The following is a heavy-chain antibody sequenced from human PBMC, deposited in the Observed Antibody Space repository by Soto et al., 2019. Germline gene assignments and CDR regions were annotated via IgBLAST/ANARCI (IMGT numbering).Heavy chain of an antibody. Sequence: ASVKVSCKPSGYSFSNFYVHWVRQAPGQGLEWMGIIDPSSGTTSYTQKFQERVTMTRDTAMSTVYMELSRLRSEDTAVYYCARGAVVVPNGLIAGMDVWGLGTTVTVSS. V-gene: IGHV1-46*01. CDR3: ARGAVVVPNGLIAGMDV. CDR1: GYSFSNFY. CDR2: IDPSSGTT. J-gene: IGHJ6*02. D-gene: IGHD2-15*01.